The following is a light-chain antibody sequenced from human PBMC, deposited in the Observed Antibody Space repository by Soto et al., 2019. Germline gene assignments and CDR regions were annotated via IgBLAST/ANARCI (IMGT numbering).Light chain of an antibody. CDR1: QSVSTN. Sequence: EIVMTQSPATLSVSPGERATLSCRASQSVSTNLAWYQQKPGQAPRLLIYGASTRATGIPARFSGSGSGTDFTLTIFSLKTEDSAVYYCQQRGEWPPGATFGQGTRLEIK. CDR2: GAS. CDR3: QQRGEWPPGAT. J-gene: IGKJ5*01. V-gene: IGKV3D-15*01.